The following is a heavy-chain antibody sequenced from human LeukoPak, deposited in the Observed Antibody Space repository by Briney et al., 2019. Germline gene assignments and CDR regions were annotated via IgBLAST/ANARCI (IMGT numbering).Heavy chain of an antibody. CDR1: GGSITSYY. D-gene: IGHD3-3*01. CDR2: IYYSGST. Sequence: SETLSLTCTVSGGSITSYYWSWIRQPPGKGLEWIGYIYYSGSTNYNPSLKGRVTISVDTSKNQFSLKLSSVTAADTAVYYCARSRANVLRFLEWFGRFDPWGQGTLVTVSS. V-gene: IGHV4-59*12. CDR3: ARSRANVLRFLEWFGRFDP. J-gene: IGHJ5*02.